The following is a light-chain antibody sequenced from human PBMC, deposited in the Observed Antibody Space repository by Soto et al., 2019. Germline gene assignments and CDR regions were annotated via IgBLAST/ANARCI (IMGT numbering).Light chain of an antibody. CDR1: RSISDW. CDR3: QESRSALWGT. CDR2: DAS. J-gene: IGKJ1*01. V-gene: IGKV1-5*01. Sequence: IKMSQSPSSLSPSVGDRVTITCRASRSISDWLAWYQQKPGKAPELLIFDASNLKSGVSSRFSGSGSGTEFTLTISRLQPDDFATYYCQESRSALWGTCGQGTKVDIK.